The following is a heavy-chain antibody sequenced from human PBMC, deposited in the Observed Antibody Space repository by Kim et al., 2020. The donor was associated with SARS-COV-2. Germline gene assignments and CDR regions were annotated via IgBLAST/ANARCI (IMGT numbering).Heavy chain of an antibody. V-gene: IGHV4-31*02. Sequence: TCYNPSLKSRVTISVDTSKNQFSLKLSSVTAADTAVYYCAREWQGWFDPWGQGTLVTVSS. CDR2: T. J-gene: IGHJ5*02. CDR3: AREWQGWFDP.